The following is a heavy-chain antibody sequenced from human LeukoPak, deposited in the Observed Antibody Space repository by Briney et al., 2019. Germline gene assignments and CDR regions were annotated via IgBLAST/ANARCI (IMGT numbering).Heavy chain of an antibody. J-gene: IGHJ6*03. CDR3: ARARVEADAGYYYMDV. Sequence: PSQTLSLTCTVSGGSISSGSYYWSWIRQPAGKGLEWIGRIYSSGSTNYNPSLKSRVTISVDTSKNQFSLKLSSVTAADTAVYYCARARVEADAGYYYMDVWGKGTTVTVSS. V-gene: IGHV4-61*02. CDR1: GGSISSGSYY. CDR2: IYSSGST. D-gene: IGHD1-26*01.